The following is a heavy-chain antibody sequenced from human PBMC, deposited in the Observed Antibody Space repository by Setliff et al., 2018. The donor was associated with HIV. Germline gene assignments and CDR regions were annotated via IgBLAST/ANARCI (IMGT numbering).Heavy chain of an antibody. V-gene: IGHV1-3*01. CDR2: SNAGNGNT. D-gene: IGHD5-12*01. Sequence: ASVKVSCKASGYTFTSYAMHWVRQAPGQRLEWMGWSNAGNGNTKYSQKFQGRVTISRDTSARTAYMELNSLRSEDTAVYYCARDRVPKRGYTYREPDFDSWGQGTLVTVSS. CDR1: GYTFTSYA. J-gene: IGHJ4*02. CDR3: ARDRVPKRGYTYREPDFDS.